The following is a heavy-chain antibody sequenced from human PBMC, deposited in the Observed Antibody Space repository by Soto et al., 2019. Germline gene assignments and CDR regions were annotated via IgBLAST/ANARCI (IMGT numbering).Heavy chain of an antibody. J-gene: IGHJ4*02. CDR1: GFTFSDYW. Sequence: HPGGSLRLSCAASGFTFSDYWMYWVRQVPGKGLVWVSLISSDGSIKNYADSVKGRFTISRDNAQNTLHLEMSSLRAEDTALYYCVRDSSGSYWGQGTLVTVSS. V-gene: IGHV3-74*01. CDR3: VRDSSGSY. CDR2: ISSDGSIK. D-gene: IGHD3-22*01.